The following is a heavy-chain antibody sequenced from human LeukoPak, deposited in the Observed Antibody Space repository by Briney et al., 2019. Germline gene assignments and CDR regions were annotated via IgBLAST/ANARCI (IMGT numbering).Heavy chain of an antibody. Sequence: SETLSLTCAVYGGSFSGYYWSWIRQPPGKGLEWIGEINHSGSTNYNPSLKSRVTISVDTSKNQFSLKLSSVTAADTAVYYCARDFRGDTAMVIWGQGTLVTVSS. CDR2: INHSGST. J-gene: IGHJ4*02. CDR3: ARDFRGDTAMVI. CDR1: GGSFSGYY. D-gene: IGHD5-18*01. V-gene: IGHV4-34*01.